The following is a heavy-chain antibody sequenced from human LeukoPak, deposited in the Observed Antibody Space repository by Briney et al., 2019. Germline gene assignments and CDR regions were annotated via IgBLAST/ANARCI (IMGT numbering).Heavy chain of an antibody. J-gene: IGHJ4*02. D-gene: IGHD3-22*01. CDR1: GFTFSSYA. V-gene: IGHV3-23*01. CDR3: AREGFDSSGSDRRFDY. Sequence: PGGSLRLSCAASGFTFSSYAMSWVRQAPGKGLEWVSAISGNGGSTYYADSVKGRFTISRDNSKNTLYLQMNSLRAEDTAVYYCAREGFDSSGSDRRFDYWGQGTLVTVSS. CDR2: ISGNGGST.